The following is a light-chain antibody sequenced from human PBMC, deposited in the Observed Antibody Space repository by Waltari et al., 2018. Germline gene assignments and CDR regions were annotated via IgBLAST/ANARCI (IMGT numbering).Light chain of an antibody. J-gene: IGKJ1*01. Sequence: EIVLTQSPATLSVSPGERATLPCRASQNVNNNLAWYQRKPGQAPRLLIYDASTRATGIPARFSGGGSGTEFTLSISSLQAEDVAVYYCQQYCTTPTFGQGTKVEIK. CDR1: QNVNNN. V-gene: IGKV3-15*01. CDR2: DAS. CDR3: QQYCTTPT.